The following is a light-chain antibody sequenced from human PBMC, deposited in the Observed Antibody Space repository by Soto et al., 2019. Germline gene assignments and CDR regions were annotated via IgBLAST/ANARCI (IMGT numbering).Light chain of an antibody. V-gene: IGKV1-39*01. Sequence: DIQMTQSPSSLSASVGDRVTITCRASQNINNFLSWYQQKPGTAPKLLIYAASSLQSGVPSTFSGSGFGTDFTLTISSLQPEDVATYSGQQSYSVPLTFGGGTKVTI. CDR3: QQSYSVPLT. J-gene: IGKJ4*01. CDR2: AAS. CDR1: QNINNF.